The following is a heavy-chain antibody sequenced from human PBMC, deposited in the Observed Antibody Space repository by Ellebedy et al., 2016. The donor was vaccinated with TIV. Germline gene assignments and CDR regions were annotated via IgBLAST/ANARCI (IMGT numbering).Heavy chain of an antibody. CDR1: GYTFTSYH. D-gene: IGHD3-10*01. Sequence: ASVKVSXXASGYTFTSYHISWVRQAPGQGLEWMGWINPNSGGTNYAQKFQGRVTMTRDTSISAAYMELSRLTSDDTAVYYCARDKRDYSSSGSSDYWGQGTLVTVSS. J-gene: IGHJ4*01. CDR3: ARDKRDYSSSGSSDY. V-gene: IGHV1-2*02. CDR2: INPNSGGT.